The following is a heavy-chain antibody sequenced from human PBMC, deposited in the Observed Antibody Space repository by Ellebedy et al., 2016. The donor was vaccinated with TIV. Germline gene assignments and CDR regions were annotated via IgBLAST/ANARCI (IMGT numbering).Heavy chain of an antibody. V-gene: IGHV1-2*02. CDR2: VNPNTGGT. D-gene: IGHD2-15*01. CDR1: GYTFIAFY. CDR3: ARGVAGWFDP. Sequence: ASVKVSCKASGYTFIAFYMHWVRQAPGQGLEWMGWVNPNTGGTNYAQKFQGRVTMTRDTSISTAYMDLSGLRSDDTAVYYCARGVAGWFDPWGQGTLVTVSS. J-gene: IGHJ5*02.